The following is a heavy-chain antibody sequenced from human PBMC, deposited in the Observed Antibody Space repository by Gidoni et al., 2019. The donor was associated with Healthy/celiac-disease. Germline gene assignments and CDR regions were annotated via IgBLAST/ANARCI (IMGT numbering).Heavy chain of an antibody. CDR2: INPNSGGT. CDR3: ASVTLPPVGASDHDY. V-gene: IGHV1-2*06. CDR1: GYTFTGYY. Sequence: QVQLVQSGAEVKKPGASVKVSCKASGYTFTGYYMHWVRQAPGQGLEWMGRINPNSGGTNYAQKFQGRVTMTRDTSISTAYMELSRLRSDDTAVYYCASVTLPPVGASDHDYWGQGTLVTVSS. D-gene: IGHD1-26*01. J-gene: IGHJ4*02.